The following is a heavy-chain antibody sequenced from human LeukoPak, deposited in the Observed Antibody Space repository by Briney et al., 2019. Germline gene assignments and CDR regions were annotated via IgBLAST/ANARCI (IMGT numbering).Heavy chain of an antibody. Sequence: PSETLSLTCTVSGGSISSYYWSWIRQPAGKGLEWIGYIHYSGSTNYNPSLNSRVTISVDTSKNQFSLKLSSVTAADTAVYYCARGERLGPDIWGQGTMVTVSS. J-gene: IGHJ3*02. CDR1: GGSISSYY. CDR2: IHYSGST. CDR3: ARGERLGPDI. D-gene: IGHD3-16*01. V-gene: IGHV4-59*01.